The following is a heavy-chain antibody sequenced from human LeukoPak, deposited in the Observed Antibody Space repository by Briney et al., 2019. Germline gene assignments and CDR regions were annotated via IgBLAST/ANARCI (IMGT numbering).Heavy chain of an antibody. Sequence: PSETLSLTCAVYGGSFSGYYWSWIRQPPGKGLEWIGEINHSGGTNYNPSLKSRVTISVDTSKNQFSLKLSSVTAADMAVYYCAGRRSCTSCYVTFDYWGQGTLVTVSS. J-gene: IGHJ4*02. V-gene: IGHV4-34*01. CDR2: INHSGGT. CDR3: AGRRSCTSCYVTFDY. D-gene: IGHD2-2*01. CDR1: GGSFSGYY.